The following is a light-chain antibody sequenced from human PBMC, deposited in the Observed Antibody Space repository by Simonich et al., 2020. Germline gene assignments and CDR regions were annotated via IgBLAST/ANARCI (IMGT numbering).Light chain of an antibody. CDR3: QTWGTGIAV. Sequence: QLVLTQSPSASASLGASVKLTCTLSSGHSSYAIAWHQQQREKGPRYLMKLNSDGSHSKGDGIPDRFSGSSSGAERYLTISSLQSEDEADYYCQTWGTGIAVFGGGTKLTVL. J-gene: IGLJ2*01. CDR1: SGHSSYA. CDR2: LNSDGSH. V-gene: IGLV4-69*01.